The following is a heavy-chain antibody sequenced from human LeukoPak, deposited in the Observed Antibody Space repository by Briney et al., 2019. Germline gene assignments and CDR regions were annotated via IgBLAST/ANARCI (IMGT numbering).Heavy chain of an antibody. Sequence: GGSLRLSCTVSGFTSFSGHWMNWVRQAPGKGLEWVANIKQDGGEKYSVDSVKGRFTISRDNAKSSLYLQMNNLRVEDTAVYYCATSQTTSGRYGNAFDIWGQGTMVTVSS. CDR3: ATSQTTSGRYGNAFDI. J-gene: IGHJ3*02. CDR2: IKQDGGEK. V-gene: IGHV3-7*03. D-gene: IGHD6-19*01. CDR1: GFTSFSGHW.